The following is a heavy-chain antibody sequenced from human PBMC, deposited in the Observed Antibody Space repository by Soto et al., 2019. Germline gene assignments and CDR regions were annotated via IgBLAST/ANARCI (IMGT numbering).Heavy chain of an antibody. CDR1: GYTFTSYY. Sequence: GASVKVSCKASGYTFTSYYMHWVRQAPGQGLEWMGIINPSRGSTSYAQKFQGRVTMTRATSTSTVYMELSSLRSEDTAVYYCERDGVGAKGFDIWGQGTMVTVSS. V-gene: IGHV1-46*01. D-gene: IGHD1-26*01. CDR2: INPSRGST. CDR3: ERDGVGAKGFDI. J-gene: IGHJ3*02.